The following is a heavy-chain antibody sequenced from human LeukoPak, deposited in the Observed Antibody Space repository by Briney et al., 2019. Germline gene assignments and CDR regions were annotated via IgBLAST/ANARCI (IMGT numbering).Heavy chain of an antibody. V-gene: IGHV3-48*02. CDR2: ISSSSRTV. J-gene: IGHJ4*02. CDR3: ARARDGSYDY. Sequence: PGGSLRLSCAASGFTFTSTSMNWVRQAPGKGLEWISYISSSSRTVHYADSVKGRFTISRDNAKNSLYLQMNSLRDEDTAVYYCARARDGSYDYWGQGTLVTVFS. D-gene: IGHD1-26*01. CDR1: GFTFTSTS.